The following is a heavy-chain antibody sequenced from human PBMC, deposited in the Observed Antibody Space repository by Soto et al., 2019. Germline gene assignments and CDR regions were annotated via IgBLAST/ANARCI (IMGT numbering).Heavy chain of an antibody. CDR3: ARVVGGYDYGMDV. V-gene: IGHV4-4*02. D-gene: IGHD2-2*01. CDR1: GGSISSSNW. J-gene: IGHJ6*02. Sequence: QVQLQESGPGLVKPSGTLSLTCAVSGGSISSSNWWSWVRQPPGKGLGWIGEIYHSGSTNYNPSLKRRVTISVDKSKNQFSLKLSSVTAADTAVYYCARVVGGYDYGMDVWGQGTTVTVSS. CDR2: IYHSGST.